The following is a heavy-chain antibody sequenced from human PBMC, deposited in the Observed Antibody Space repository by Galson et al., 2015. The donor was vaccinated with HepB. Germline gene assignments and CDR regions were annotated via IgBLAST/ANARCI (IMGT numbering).Heavy chain of an antibody. CDR2: IKQDGSEK. Sequence: SLRLSCAASGFTFSSYWMSWVRQAPGKGLEWVANIKQDGSEKYYVDSVKGRFTISRDNAKNSLYLQMNSLRAEDTAVYYCASTQELRYFDWLPYYYYGMDVWGQGTTVTVSS. J-gene: IGHJ6*02. V-gene: IGHV3-7*03. CDR3: ASTQELRYFDWLPYYYYGMDV. CDR1: GFTFSSYW. D-gene: IGHD3-9*01.